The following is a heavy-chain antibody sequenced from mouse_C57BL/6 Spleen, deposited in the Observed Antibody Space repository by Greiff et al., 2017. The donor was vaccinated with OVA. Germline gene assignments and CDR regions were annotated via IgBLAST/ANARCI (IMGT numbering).Heavy chain of an antibody. CDR2: INPGSGGT. V-gene: IGHV1-54*01. CDR1: GYAFTNYL. J-gene: IGHJ2*01. CDR3: ARNYGSEGDFDY. D-gene: IGHD1-1*01. Sequence: VKLQESGAELVRPGTSVKVSCKASGYAFTNYLIEWVKQRPGQGLEWIGVINPGSGGTNYNEKFKGKATLTADKSSSTAYMQLSSLTSEDSAVYFCARNYGSEGDFDYWGQGTTLTVSS.